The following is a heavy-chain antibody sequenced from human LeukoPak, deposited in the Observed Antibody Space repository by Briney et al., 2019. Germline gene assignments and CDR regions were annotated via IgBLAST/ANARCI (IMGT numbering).Heavy chain of an antibody. CDR3: AKARSWSIGEVFDY. J-gene: IGHJ4*02. V-gene: IGHV3-9*01. Sequence: GRSLRLSCAASGFTFDDYAMHWVRQAPGKGLEWVSGISWNSGSIGYADSVKGRFTISRDNAKNSLYLQMNSLRAEDTALYYCAKARSWSIGEVFDYWGQGTLVTVSS. CDR2: ISWNSGSI. D-gene: IGHD6-13*01. CDR1: GFTFDDYA.